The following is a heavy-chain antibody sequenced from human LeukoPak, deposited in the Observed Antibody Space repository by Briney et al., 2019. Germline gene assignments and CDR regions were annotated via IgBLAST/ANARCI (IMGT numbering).Heavy chain of an antibody. CDR2: ISWGGGST. J-gene: IGHJ4*02. CDR1: GFTFEDYG. Sequence: GGSLRLSCAASGFTFEDYGMSWVRHAPGKGLEWVSGISWGGGSTGSADSVKGRFTISRDIAKNSLYLQMNSLRAEDTALYYCARDMAYCSSTSCPLGYWGQGTLVTVSS. CDR3: ARDMAYCSSTSCPLGY. D-gene: IGHD2-2*01. V-gene: IGHV3-20*04.